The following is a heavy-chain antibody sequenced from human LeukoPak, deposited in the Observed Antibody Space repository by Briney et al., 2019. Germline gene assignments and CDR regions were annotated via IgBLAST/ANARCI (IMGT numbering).Heavy chain of an antibody. V-gene: IGHV5-51*01. D-gene: IGHD5-24*01. CDR3: ARLDGRQIAGRVSFDP. CDR1: GYSFTSYW. J-gene: IGHJ5*02. Sequence: GESLKISCKGSGYSFTSYWIGWVRQMPGKGLEWMGIIYPGGSDTRYSPSFQGQVTISADKSISTAYLQWSSLKASDTAMYYCARLDGRQIAGRVSFDPWGQGTLVTVSS. CDR2: IYPGGSDT.